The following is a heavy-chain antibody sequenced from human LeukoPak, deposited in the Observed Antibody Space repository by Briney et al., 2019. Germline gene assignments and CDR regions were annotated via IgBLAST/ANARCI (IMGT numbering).Heavy chain of an antibody. CDR2: IYPSDSNT. CDR3: AKHSGSGSYYIDY. D-gene: IGHD3-10*01. J-gene: IGHJ4*02. CDR1: GYSFTGYW. Sequence: GESLKISCKASGYSFTGYWIGWVRQMPGKGLEWMGIIYPSDSNTRYSPSFQGQVTISADKSITTAYLQWSSLQASDTAMYYCAKHSGSGSYYIDYWGQGTLVTVSS. V-gene: IGHV5-51*01.